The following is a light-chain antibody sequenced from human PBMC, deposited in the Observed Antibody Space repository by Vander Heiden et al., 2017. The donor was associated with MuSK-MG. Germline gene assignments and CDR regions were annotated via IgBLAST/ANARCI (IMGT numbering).Light chain of an antibody. J-gene: IGKJ1*01. V-gene: IGKV1-5*03. CDR2: KAS. CDR3: QQDYSYPWT. CDR1: QSISSW. Sequence: DIQLTQSPSTLSASVGDRVTITGRASQSISSWLDWYQQKPGKAPKLLIYKASSLESGVPSRFSGSGSGTEFTLTISSLQPDDFATYYCQQDYSYPWTFGPGTKVEIK.